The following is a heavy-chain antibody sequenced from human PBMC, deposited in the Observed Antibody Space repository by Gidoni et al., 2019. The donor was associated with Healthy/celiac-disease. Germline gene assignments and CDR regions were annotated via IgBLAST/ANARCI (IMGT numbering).Heavy chain of an antibody. Sequence: EVQLVESGGGLVQPGGSLRLSCAASGFTFSSYSMNWVRQAPGKGLEWVSYISSSSSTIYYADSVKGRFTISRDNAKNSLYLQMNSLRDEDTAVYYCATAEWFGYWYFDLWGRGTLVTVSS. J-gene: IGHJ2*01. CDR1: GFTFSSYS. D-gene: IGHD3-10*01. V-gene: IGHV3-48*02. CDR3: ATAEWFGYWYFDL. CDR2: ISSSSSTI.